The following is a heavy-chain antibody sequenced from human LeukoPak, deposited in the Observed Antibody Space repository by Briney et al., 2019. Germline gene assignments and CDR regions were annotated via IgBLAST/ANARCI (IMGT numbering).Heavy chain of an antibody. CDR1: GFTFSSYA. D-gene: IGHD6-19*01. J-gene: IGHJ4*02. CDR3: AKDGKGAPVAGTGYFDY. V-gene: IGHV3-23*01. CDR2: ISGSGGNT. Sequence: GGSLRLSCAASGFTFSSYAMSWVRQAPGKGLEWVSVISGSGGNTYYADSVKGRFTISRDNSKNTLYLQMNSLRAEDTAIYYCAKDGKGAPVAGTGYFDYWGQGTLITVSS.